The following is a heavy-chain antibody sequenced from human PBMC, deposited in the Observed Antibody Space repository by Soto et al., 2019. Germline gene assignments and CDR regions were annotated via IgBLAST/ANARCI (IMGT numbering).Heavy chain of an antibody. J-gene: IGHJ6*02. V-gene: IGHV3-21*01. CDR1: GFTFSSYS. CDR2: ISSSSSYI. Sequence: GGSLRLSCAASGFTFSSYSMNWVRQAPGKGLEWVSSISSSSSYIYYADSVKGRFTISRDNAKNSLYLQMNSLRAEDTAVYYCARSGVGAPYYYGMDVWGQGTTVTVSS. D-gene: IGHD3-3*01. CDR3: ARSGVGAPYYYGMDV.